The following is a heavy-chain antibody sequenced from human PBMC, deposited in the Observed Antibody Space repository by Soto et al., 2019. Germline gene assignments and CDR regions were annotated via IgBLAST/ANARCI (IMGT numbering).Heavy chain of an antibody. V-gene: IGHV3-48*02. D-gene: IGHD6-6*01. Sequence: GGSLRLSCAVSGFNFNGYGMDWVRQAPGKGLEWVSYISSNSRTIDYADSVKGRFTISRDNAKNSLFLQMDSLRDEDTARYYCARGGAARPDYWGLGTLVTVSS. CDR3: ARGGAARPDY. J-gene: IGHJ4*02. CDR2: ISSNSRTI. CDR1: GFNFNGYG.